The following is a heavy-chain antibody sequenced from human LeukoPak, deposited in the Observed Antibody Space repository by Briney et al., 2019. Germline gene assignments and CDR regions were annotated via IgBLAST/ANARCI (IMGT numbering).Heavy chain of an antibody. V-gene: IGHV4-61*01. D-gene: IGHD3-22*01. CDR2: IYSSGST. Sequence: SETLSLTCTVSGGSISSGSYYWSWIRQPPGKGLECIGRIYSSGSTNYNPSLKSRVTISVDTFKNQFSLKLSSVTAADTAVYYCAREVTMIVVAKGGFDIWGQGTMVTVSS. CDR3: AREVTMIVVAKGGFDI. CDR1: GGSISSGSYY. J-gene: IGHJ3*02.